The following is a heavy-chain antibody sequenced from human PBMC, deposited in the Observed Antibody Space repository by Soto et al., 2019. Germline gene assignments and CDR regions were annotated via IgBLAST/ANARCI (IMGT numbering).Heavy chain of an antibody. V-gene: IGHV3-9*01. CDR3: AKGDPEGFCSCGRCYCDY. J-gene: IGHJ4*02. Sequence: EVQLVESGGGLVQPGRSLRLSCAASGFTFDDYAMHWVRRVPGKGLEWVSSISWNSNIICYADSVKGRFTISRYNANNSLYLQMNSLRPEDTVVYYCAKGDPEGFCSCGRCYCDYWGQGTLVTVSS. CDR1: GFTFDDYA. CDR2: ISWNSNII. D-gene: IGHD2-15*01.